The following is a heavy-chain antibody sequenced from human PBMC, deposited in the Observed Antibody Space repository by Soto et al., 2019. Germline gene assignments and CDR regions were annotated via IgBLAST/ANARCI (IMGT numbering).Heavy chain of an antibody. CDR1: GFTFSTYN. Sequence: GGSLRLSCAASGFTFSTYNMNWVRQAPGKGLEWVSYISSSSSIIYYADSVKGRFTISRDNAKNPLHLQMNSLRAEDTAVYYCATDPGGCSGGSCYSWYFDYWGQGTLVTVSS. CDR2: ISSSSSII. CDR3: ATDPGGCSGGSCYSWYFDY. V-gene: IGHV3-48*01. D-gene: IGHD2-15*01. J-gene: IGHJ4*02.